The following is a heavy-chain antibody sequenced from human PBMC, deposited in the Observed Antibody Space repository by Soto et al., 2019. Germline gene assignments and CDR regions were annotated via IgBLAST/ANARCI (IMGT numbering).Heavy chain of an antibody. CDR2: ISWHSGSI. V-gene: IGHV3-9*01. J-gene: IGHJ6*02. Sequence: EVQLVESGGGLVQPGRSLRLSCAASGFTFDDYAMHWVRQAPGKGLEWVSGISWHSGSIGYADSVKGRFTISRDNAKNSLYLQMNSLRAEDTALYYCAKGNKVWSGYPYYYYGMDVWGQGTTVTVSS. CDR1: GFTFDDYA. CDR3: AKGNKVWSGYPYYYYGMDV. D-gene: IGHD3-3*01.